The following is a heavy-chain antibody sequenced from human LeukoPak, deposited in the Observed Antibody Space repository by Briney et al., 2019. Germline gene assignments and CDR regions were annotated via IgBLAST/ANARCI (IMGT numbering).Heavy chain of an antibody. CDR1: GGTFSSYA. D-gene: IGHD6-13*01. Sequence: SVKVSCKASGGTFSSYAISWVRQAPGQGLEWMGRIIPIFGIANYAQKFQGRVTITADKSTSTAYMELSSLRSEDTAVYYCATSAPDSSSWYGWGQGTLVTVSS. J-gene: IGHJ4*02. CDR2: IIPIFGIA. V-gene: IGHV1-69*04. CDR3: ATSAPDSSSWYG.